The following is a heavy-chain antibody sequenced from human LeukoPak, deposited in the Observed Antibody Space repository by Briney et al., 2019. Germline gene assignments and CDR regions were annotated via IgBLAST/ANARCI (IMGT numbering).Heavy chain of an antibody. J-gene: IGHJ3*02. CDR1: GYSFTSYW. Sequence: KFGESLKISCKGSGYSFTSYWIGWVRQMPGKGLEWMGIIYPGDSDTRYSPSFQGQVTISADKSISTAYLQWSSLKASDTAMYYCASYGLDPNVVGSGWDGGDAFDIWGQGTMVTVSS. CDR2: IYPGDSDT. V-gene: IGHV5-51*01. D-gene: IGHD6-19*01. CDR3: ASYGLDPNVVGSGWDGGDAFDI.